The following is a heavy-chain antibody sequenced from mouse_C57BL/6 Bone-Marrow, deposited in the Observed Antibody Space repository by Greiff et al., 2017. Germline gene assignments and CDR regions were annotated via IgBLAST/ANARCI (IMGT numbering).Heavy chain of an antibody. CDR3: AGYYGSSYYAMDY. J-gene: IGHJ4*01. CDR1: GYTFTSYW. D-gene: IGHD1-1*01. V-gene: IGHV1-50*01. Sequence: QVHVKQPGAELVKPGASVKLSCKASGYTFTSYWMQWVKQRPGQGLEWIGEIDPSDSYTNYNQKFKGKATLTVDTSSSTAYMQLSSLTSEDSAVYYCAGYYGSSYYAMDYWGQRTSVTGSS. CDR2: IDPSDSYT.